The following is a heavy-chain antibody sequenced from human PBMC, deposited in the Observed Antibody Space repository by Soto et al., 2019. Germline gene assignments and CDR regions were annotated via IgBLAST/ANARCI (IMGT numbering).Heavy chain of an antibody. J-gene: IGHJ3*02. Sequence: VGSLRLSCAASGFTFSRYGMHWVRQAPGKGLEWVAVIWYDGSNKYYADSVKGRFTISRDNSKNTLYLQMNSLRAEDTAVYYCAREVAGTDAFDIWGQGTMVTVSS. CDR3: AREVAGTDAFDI. V-gene: IGHV3-33*01. CDR1: GFTFSRYG. CDR2: IWYDGSNK. D-gene: IGHD6-19*01.